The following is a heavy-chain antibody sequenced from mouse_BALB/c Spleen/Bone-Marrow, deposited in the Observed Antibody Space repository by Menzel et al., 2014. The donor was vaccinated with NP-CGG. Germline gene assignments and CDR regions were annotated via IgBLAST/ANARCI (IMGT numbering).Heavy chain of an antibody. CDR3: ARVIYWYFDV. J-gene: IGHJ1*01. Sequence: VQRVESGAELMKPGASVKISCMATGCTFSNYWIEWIKQRPGHGPEWIGEILPGSGSTDYNGNFKGKATFTADTSSNTAYMQLSSLTSADSAVYYCARVIYWYFDVWGAGTAVTISS. V-gene: IGHV1-9*01. CDR2: ILPGSGST. CDR1: GCTFSNYW.